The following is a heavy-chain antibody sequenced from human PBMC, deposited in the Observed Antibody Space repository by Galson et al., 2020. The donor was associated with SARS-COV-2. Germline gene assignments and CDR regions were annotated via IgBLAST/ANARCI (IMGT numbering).Heavy chain of an antibody. Sequence: SETLSLTCTVSGGSISRYYWSWIPQPPGKGLEWIGYIYYSGSTNYNPSLKSRVTISVDTSKNQFSLKLSSVTAADTAVYYCARRGTGYCSSTSCYNAFDIWGQGTMVTVSS. CDR1: GGSISRYY. CDR3: ARRGTGYCSSTSCYNAFDI. D-gene: IGHD2-2*02. J-gene: IGHJ3*02. V-gene: IGHV4-59*08. CDR2: IYYSGST.